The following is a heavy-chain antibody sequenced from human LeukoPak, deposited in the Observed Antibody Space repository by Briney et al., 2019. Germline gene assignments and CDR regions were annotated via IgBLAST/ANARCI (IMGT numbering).Heavy chain of an antibody. CDR2: IYPGDSDT. J-gene: IGHJ3*02. V-gene: IGHV5-51*01. D-gene: IGHD2-15*01. CDR3: ARRGSVVRYCSGGSCYPEAFDI. CDR1: GYSFTSYW. Sequence: GESLKISCKGSGYSFTSYWIGWVRQMPGKGLEWMGIIYPGDSDTRYSPSFQGQVTISADKSISTAYLQWSSLKASDTAMYYCARRGSVVRYCSGGSCYPEAFDIWGQGTMVTVSS.